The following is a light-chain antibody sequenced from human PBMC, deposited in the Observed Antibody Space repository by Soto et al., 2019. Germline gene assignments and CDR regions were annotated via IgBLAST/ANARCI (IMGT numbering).Light chain of an antibody. CDR3: QSYDWSVLGLL. CDR1: NSNIGAGFD. CDR2: GTS. Sequence: QSVLTQPPSVTAAPGQRVTISCTGSNSNIGAGFDVHWYQQFPGRAPKLLIYGTSNRPSGVPDRFSGSKSGTSASLAITGLQADDEADYYCQSYDWSVLGLLFGVGTKVTVL. J-gene: IGLJ2*01. V-gene: IGLV1-40*01.